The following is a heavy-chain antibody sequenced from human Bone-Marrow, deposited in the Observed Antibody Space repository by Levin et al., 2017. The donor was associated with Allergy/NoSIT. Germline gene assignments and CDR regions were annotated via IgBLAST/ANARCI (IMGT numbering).Heavy chain of an antibody. V-gene: IGHV3-7*03. D-gene: IGHD3-10*01. CDR1: GFTFSSYW. CDR3: ARDQFIGFRELLCDY. Sequence: GGSLRLSCAASGFTFSSYWMSWVRQAPGKGLEWVANIKQDGSEKYYVDSVKGRFTISRDNAKNSLYLQMNSLRAEDTAVYYCARDQFIGFRELLCDYWGQGTLVTVSS. J-gene: IGHJ4*02. CDR2: IKQDGSEK.